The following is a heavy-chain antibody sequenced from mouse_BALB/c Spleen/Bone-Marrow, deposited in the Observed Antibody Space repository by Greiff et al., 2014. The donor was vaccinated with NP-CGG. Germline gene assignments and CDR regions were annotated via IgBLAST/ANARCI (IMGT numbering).Heavy chain of an antibody. D-gene: IGHD1-1*01. CDR2: INPYNGGT. V-gene: IGHV1-18*01. CDR3: ARDYYGFSYGFAY. Sequence: VQLKESGPELVKPGASMKISCKASGYSFTGYTMNWGKQSHGKNLEWIGLINPYNGGTNYNQKFKGKATLTVDKSSSTAYMELLSLTSEDSAVYYCARDYYGFSYGFAYWGQGTLVTVSA. CDR1: GYSFTGYT. J-gene: IGHJ3*01.